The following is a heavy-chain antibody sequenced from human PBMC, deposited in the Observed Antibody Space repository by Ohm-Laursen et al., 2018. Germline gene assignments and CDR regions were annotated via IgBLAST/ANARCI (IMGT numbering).Heavy chain of an antibody. V-gene: IGHV3-23*01. CDR1: GFIFSSFA. D-gene: IGHD2-2*01. CDR3: ARDSIVPEGYFDY. CDR2: ISGSGDDT. J-gene: IGHJ4*02. Sequence: GSLRLSCSASGFIFSSFAMTWVRQAPGKGLEWVSVISGSGDDTYYTDSVKGRFTVSRDISNNTVYLHMDSLGAEDTAVYYCARDSIVPEGYFDYWGQGTLVTVSS.